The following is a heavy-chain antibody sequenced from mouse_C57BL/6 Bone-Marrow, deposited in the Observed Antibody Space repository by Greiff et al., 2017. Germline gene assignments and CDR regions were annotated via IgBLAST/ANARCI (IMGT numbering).Heavy chain of an antibody. V-gene: IGHV3-6*01. D-gene: IGHD2-12*01. CDR1: GYSITSGYY. CDR2: ISYDGSN. CDR3: ATGYDLPYYFDY. J-gene: IGHJ2*01. Sequence: EVQLQESGPGLVKPSQSLSLTCSVTGYSITSGYYWNWIRQFPGNKLEWMGYISYDGSNNYNPSLKNRISITRDTSKNQFFLKLNSVTTEDTATYYCATGYDLPYYFDYWGQGTTLTVAS.